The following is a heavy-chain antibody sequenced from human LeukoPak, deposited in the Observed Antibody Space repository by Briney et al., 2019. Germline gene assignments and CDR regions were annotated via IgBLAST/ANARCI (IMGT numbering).Heavy chain of an antibody. CDR2: ISYDGSNK. D-gene: IGHD3-22*01. Sequence: GRSLRLSCAASGFTFSSYAMRWVRQAPGKGLEWVAVISYDGSNKYYVDSVKGRFTISRDNSKNTLYLQMNSLRAEDTAVYYCARNKYYYDSSGYYHYYYYYYGMDVWGQGTTVTVSS. CDR1: GFTFSSYA. CDR3: ARNKYYYDSSGYYHYYYYYYGMDV. J-gene: IGHJ6*02. V-gene: IGHV3-30-3*01.